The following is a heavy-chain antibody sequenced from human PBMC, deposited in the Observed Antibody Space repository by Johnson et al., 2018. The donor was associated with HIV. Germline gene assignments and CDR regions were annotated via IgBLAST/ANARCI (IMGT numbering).Heavy chain of an antibody. V-gene: IGHV3-30*02. CDR3: ATGFGPAFEM. D-gene: IGHD3-16*01. Sequence: QVQLVESGGGVVQPGGSLRLSCAASGFTFSSYGMHWVRQAPGKGLEWVAFIRYDGSNKYYADSVKGRFTISRDNSKNTLYLQMNSLKTEDTAVYYCATGFGPAFEMWGQGTMVTVSS. CDR2: IRYDGSNK. J-gene: IGHJ3*02. CDR1: GFTFSSYG.